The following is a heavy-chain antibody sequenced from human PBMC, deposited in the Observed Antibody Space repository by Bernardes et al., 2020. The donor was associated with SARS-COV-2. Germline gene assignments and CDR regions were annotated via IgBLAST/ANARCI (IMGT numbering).Heavy chain of an antibody. CDR1: GYSFTTHW. CDR2: IYPGDSDI. J-gene: IGHJ4*02. CDR3: ARHPSAYNGYAYFDY. V-gene: IGHV5-51*01. D-gene: IGHD5-12*01. Sequence: GESLKISCKGSGYSFTTHWIGWVRQMPGKGLEWMGIIYPGDSDIRYSPSFQGQVSISADKSISTAYLQWSSLKASDTAMYYCARHPSAYNGYAYFDYWGQGTLVTVSS.